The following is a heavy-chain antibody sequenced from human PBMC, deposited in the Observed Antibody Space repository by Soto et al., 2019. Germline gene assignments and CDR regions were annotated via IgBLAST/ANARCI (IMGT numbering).Heavy chain of an antibody. D-gene: IGHD3-10*01. V-gene: IGHV4-59*01. J-gene: IGHJ6*02. CDR2: IYYSGRT. CDR1: GGSISSYY. Sequence: LSLTCTVSGGSISSYYWSWLRQPPGKGVEGIGYIYYSGRTTYNPSLKSRVTISVDTSKNQFSVKLSSVTAADTAVYYCAGGTMVRGVIRGFYYYYGMDVWGQGTTVTVSS. CDR3: AGGTMVRGVIRGFYYYYGMDV.